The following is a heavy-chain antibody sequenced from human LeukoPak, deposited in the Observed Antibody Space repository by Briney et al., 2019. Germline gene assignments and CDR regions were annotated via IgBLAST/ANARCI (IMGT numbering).Heavy chain of an antibody. Sequence: GGSLRLSCAASGFTFSNYAMSWVRQAPGKGLEWVSGISGGAGTPYYAGSGKGRFTISRDNSKNTLYLQMSSLRAEDTAVYYCAKRRTTVITMDYFDYWGQGTLVTVSS. D-gene: IGHD4-17*01. J-gene: IGHJ4*02. CDR2: ISGGAGTP. V-gene: IGHV3-23*01. CDR3: AKRRTTVITMDYFDY. CDR1: GFTFSNYA.